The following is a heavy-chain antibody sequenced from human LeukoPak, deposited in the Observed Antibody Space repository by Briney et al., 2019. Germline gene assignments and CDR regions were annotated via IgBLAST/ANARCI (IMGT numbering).Heavy chain of an antibody. CDR3: ATLGGHSLAAQNGY. CDR1: GYTFTGYY. V-gene: IGHV1-2*02. Sequence: GASVKVSCKASGYTFTGYYIHWVRQAPGQGLEWMGWINPNSGGTNYAQKFQGRVTMTRDTSISTAYMELSRLTSDDTAFYYCATLGGHSLAAQNGYWGQGTLVTVSS. D-gene: IGHD3-16*01. CDR2: INPNSGGT. J-gene: IGHJ4*02.